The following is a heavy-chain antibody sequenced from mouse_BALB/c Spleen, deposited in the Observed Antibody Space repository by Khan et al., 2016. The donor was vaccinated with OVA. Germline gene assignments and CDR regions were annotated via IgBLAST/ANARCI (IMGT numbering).Heavy chain of an antibody. CDR1: GYTFTSYW. V-gene: IGHV1S41*01. J-gene: IGHJ4*01. CDR2: IAPGSGSS. D-gene: IGHD1-1*01. CDR3: AREKDYGRTCCAIDY. Sequence: DLVKPGPSVKLSCTASGYTFTSYWTNWIKQRSGQDLQWIGRIAPGSGSSSYNAMLKGKATLTLDTSYSQSYLQLSCLSSEDSAIYFSAREKDYGRTCCAIDYWGQGTLVTVSA.